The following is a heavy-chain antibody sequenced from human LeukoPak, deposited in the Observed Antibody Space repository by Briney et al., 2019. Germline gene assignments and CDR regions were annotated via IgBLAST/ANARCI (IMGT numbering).Heavy chain of an antibody. CDR3: GRGGGEVLLWCGGNGNNWFDP. CDR2: INPNSGGT. J-gene: IGHJ5*02. V-gene: IGHV1-2*02. D-gene: IGHD3-10*01. Sequence: ASVKVSCKASGYTFTGYYMHWVRQAPGQGLEWMGWINPNSGGTNYAQKFQGRVTMTRDTSISTAYMELSRLRSDDTAVYYCGRGGGEVLLWCGGNGNNWFDPWGQGTLVTVSS. CDR1: GYTFTGYY.